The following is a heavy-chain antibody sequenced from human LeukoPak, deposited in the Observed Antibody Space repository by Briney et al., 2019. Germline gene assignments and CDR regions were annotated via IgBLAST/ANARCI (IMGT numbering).Heavy chain of an antibody. V-gene: IGHV1-8*02. CDR3: ARGPRWEPVDY. J-gene: IGHJ4*02. CDR2: MNPNSGNT. Sequence: ASVKVSCKASGYTFTSYDINWVRQATGQGLEWMGWMNPNSGNTGYAQKLQGRVTMTTDTSTSTAYMELRSLRSDDTAVYYCARGPRWEPVDYWGQGTLVTVSS. D-gene: IGHD1-26*01. CDR1: GYTFTSYD.